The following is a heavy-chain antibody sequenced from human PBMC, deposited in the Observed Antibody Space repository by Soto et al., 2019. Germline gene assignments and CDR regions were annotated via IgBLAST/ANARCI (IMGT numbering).Heavy chain of an antibody. Sequence: QVHLQESGPGLVRPSQTLSLTCTVSGSINSGGYYWSWVRQHPVKGLEWIGYIHYSGSTWYNPSLKRRMSTSVDTSKDQFSLKLSSVTVADTAVYYCARLRGSGGYSAYYFDSWGQGMLVIVSS. CDR2: IHYSGST. J-gene: IGHJ4*02. D-gene: IGHD3-10*01. CDR3: ARLRGSGGYSAYYFDS. CDR1: GSINSGGYY. V-gene: IGHV4-31*03.